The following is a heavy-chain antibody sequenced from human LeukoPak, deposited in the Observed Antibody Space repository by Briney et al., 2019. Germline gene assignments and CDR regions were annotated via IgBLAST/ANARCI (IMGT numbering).Heavy chain of an antibody. CDR3: ARGRGLGELAVASFDS. D-gene: IGHD6-19*01. Sequence: GGSLRLSCAASGFTFSRYSMNWVRQAPGKGLEWVSSISSSSSYIYYADSVKGRFTISRDNAKNSLYLQMNSLRAEDTAVYYCARGRGLGELAVASFDSWGQGTLVTVSS. CDR2: ISSSSSYI. V-gene: IGHV3-21*01. CDR1: GFTFSRYS. J-gene: IGHJ4*02.